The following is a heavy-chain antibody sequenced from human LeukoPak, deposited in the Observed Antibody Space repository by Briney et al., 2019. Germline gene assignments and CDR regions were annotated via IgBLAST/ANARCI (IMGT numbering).Heavy chain of an antibody. CDR1: GFTFSSSD. CDR3: AREDVPHYHNSPPVGWFDP. V-gene: IGHV3-48*03. J-gene: IGHJ5*02. D-gene: IGHD3-9*01. Sequence: GGSLRLSCAASGFTFSSSDMHWVRQAPGKGLEWISCISYSGAAIYYADSVKGRFTISRDNGKNSLYLQMNSLRVEDTAVYYCAREDVPHYHNSPPVGWFDPWGQGTLVTVSS. CDR2: ISYSGAAI.